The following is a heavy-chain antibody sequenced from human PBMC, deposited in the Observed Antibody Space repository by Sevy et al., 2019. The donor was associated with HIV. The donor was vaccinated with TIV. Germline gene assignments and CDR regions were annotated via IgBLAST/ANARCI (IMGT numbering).Heavy chain of an antibody. Sequence: GGSLRLSCAASGFAFNSHSMNWVRQAPGKGLEWVSSISVSSASIYYPDSVKGRFTISRENAKNSLYLQMNSLKVEDTADYYGARWADAGPYQTNWFDPWGQGTLVTVSS. CDR2: ISVSSASI. CDR3: ARWADAGPYQTNWFDP. D-gene: IGHD1-26*01. V-gene: IGHV3-21*01. CDR1: GFAFNSHS. J-gene: IGHJ5*02.